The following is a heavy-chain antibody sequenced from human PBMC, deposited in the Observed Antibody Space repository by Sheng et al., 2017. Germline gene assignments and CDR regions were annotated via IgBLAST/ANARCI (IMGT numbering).Heavy chain of an antibody. V-gene: IGHV3-30*04. CDR3: ARDLVRVFNYYGSETYYFGMDV. CDR2: ISHDRSRR. CDR1: GFTFSNYV. D-gene: IGHD3-10*01. J-gene: IGHJ6*02. Sequence: QVQLVESGGDVVQPGRSLRLSCAASGFTFSNYVIHWVRQAPGKGLEWVAVISHDRSRRYYADSVKGRFTISRDNSMNSVYLQMNSLRPEDTAVYFCARDLVRVFNYYGSETYYFGMDVWGQGTTVTVSS.